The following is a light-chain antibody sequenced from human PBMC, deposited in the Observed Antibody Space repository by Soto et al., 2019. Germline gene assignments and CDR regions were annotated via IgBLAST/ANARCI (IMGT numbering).Light chain of an antibody. J-gene: IGKJ1*01. V-gene: IGKV1-17*01. CDR2: AAS. Sequence: DIQMTQFPSSLSASVGDRVTITCRASQGIRNDLGWYQQKPGKAPKRLIYAASSLQSGVPSRFSGSGSGTEFTLSISCLQLEDSSTFYCLQHSPYPLSFGQWTKVEIK. CDR1: QGIRND. CDR3: LQHSPYPLS.